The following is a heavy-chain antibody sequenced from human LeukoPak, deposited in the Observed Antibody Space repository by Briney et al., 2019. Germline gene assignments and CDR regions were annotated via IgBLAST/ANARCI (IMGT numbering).Heavy chain of an antibody. J-gene: IGHJ3*02. CDR1: GFTFSAHW. CDR3: ARHGSSWYGGAFDI. D-gene: IGHD6-13*01. V-gene: IGHV3-7*01. CDR2: IKQDGSEK. Sequence: GGSLRLSCAASGFTFSAHWMTWVRQAPGKGLEWVANIKQDGSEKYYVDSVKGRFTISRDNAKNSLYLQMNSLRAEDTAVYYCARHGSSWYGGAFDIWGQGTMVTVSS.